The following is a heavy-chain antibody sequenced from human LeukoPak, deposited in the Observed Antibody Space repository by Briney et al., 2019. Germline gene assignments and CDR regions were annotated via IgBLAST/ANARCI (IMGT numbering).Heavy chain of an antibody. D-gene: IGHD2-21*02. J-gene: IGHJ4*02. Sequence: SVKVSCKTSGGTFSSYAFSWMRQAPGQGLEWVGRIIPIYNPVDYTQRFQGRVTITADESTNTVYLELSSPRYDDTAVYYCAREPLGCGGDCHFDYWGQGTLVTVSS. CDR3: AREPLGCGGDCHFDY. CDR1: GGTFSSYA. CDR2: IIPIYNPV. V-gene: IGHV1-69*13.